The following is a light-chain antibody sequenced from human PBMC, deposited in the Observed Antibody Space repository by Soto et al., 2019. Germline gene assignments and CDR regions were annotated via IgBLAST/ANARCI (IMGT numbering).Light chain of an antibody. CDR2: DVS. CDR1: SSDVGGYNY. Sequence: QSALTQPRSVSGSPGQSVTISCTGTSSDVGGYNYVSWYQQHPGKATKLMIYDVSKRPSGVPDRFSGSKSGNTASLTISGFKAEDEAHYYCRSYAASYTGYVFGAGTKLTVL. J-gene: IGLJ1*01. V-gene: IGLV2-11*01. CDR3: RSYAASYTGYV.